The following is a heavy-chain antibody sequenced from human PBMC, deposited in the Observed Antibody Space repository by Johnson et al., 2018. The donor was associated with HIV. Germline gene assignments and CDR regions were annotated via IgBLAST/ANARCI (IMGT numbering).Heavy chain of an antibody. Sequence: QVQLVESGGGVVKPGGSLRLSCAVSGFTFSDYYMSWIRQAPGKGLEWISYISGGGSAIYYADSVRGRFTISRDNAKNSLYLQMNSLRAEDTAVYYCARDRVGATAFDVWGQGTLVTVSS. CDR1: GFTFSDYY. D-gene: IGHD1-26*01. CDR2: ISGGGSAI. CDR3: ARDRVGATAFDV. J-gene: IGHJ3*01. V-gene: IGHV3-11*04.